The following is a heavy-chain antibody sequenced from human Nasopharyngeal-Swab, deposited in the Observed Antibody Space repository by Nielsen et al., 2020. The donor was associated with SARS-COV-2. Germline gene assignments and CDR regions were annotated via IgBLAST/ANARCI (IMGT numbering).Heavy chain of an antibody. J-gene: IGHJ4*02. V-gene: IGHV1-58*01. Sequence: SVKVSCKASGFTFTSSAVQWVRQARGQRLEWIGWIVVGSGNTNYAQKFQERVTITRDMSTSTAYMELSSQRSEDTAVYYCAAAVLTGTHMIFDYWGQGTLVTVSS. CDR1: GFTFTSSA. CDR3: AAAVLTGTHMIFDY. D-gene: IGHD1-20*01. CDR2: IVVGSGNT.